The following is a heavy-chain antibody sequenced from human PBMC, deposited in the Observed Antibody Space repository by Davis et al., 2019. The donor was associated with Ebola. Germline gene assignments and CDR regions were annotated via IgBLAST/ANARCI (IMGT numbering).Heavy chain of an antibody. CDR1: GFTFNDHS. CDR2: ISSSSSDR. J-gene: IGHJ5*02. V-gene: IGHV3-21*01. Sequence: GESLKISCVVSGFTFNDHSMNWVRQAPGKGLEWVSSISSSSSDRRYADSVKGRFTISRDNAKNSLYLQMNSLRAEDTAVYYCARDDGGKAWGQGTLVTVSS. D-gene: IGHD4-23*01. CDR3: ARDDGGKA.